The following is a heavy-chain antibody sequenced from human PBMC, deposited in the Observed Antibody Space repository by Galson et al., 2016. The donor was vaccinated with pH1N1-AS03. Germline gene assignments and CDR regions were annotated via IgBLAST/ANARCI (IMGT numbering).Heavy chain of an antibody. CDR1: GDSVSSNIDA. V-gene: IGHV6-1*01. Sequence: CAISGDSVSSNIDAWNWIRQSPSGGLEWLGRTYWRSKWYNDYAVSVKSRMIINPDTSKNQFSLQLNSVTLEDTGVYYCARGIYSAFDIWSQGTLVTVSS. J-gene: IGHJ3*02. D-gene: IGHD2/OR15-2a*01. CDR3: ARGIYSAFDI. CDR2: TYWRSKWYN.